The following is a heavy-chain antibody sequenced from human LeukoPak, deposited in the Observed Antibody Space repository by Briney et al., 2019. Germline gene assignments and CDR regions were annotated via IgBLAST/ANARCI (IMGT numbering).Heavy chain of an antibody. D-gene: IGHD6-19*01. V-gene: IGHV3-23*01. CDR2: ISSTSGST. CDR3: ARERSVASFMDV. CDR1: GFTFSSYA. Sequence: GGSLRLSCAGSGFTFSSYAMSGVRQAPGKGLEWVSGISSTSGSTHYADSGEGWFTISRDNSRSTLYLQMSSLRAEDTAIYYCARERSVASFMDVWSQGTTVTVSS. J-gene: IGHJ6*02.